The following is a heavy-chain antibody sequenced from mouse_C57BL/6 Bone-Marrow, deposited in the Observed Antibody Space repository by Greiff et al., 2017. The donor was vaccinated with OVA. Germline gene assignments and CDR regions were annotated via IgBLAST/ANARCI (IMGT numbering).Heavy chain of an antibody. V-gene: IGHV1-69*01. J-gene: IGHJ4*01. Sequence: QVQLQQPGAELVMPGASVKLSCKASGYTFTSYWMHWVKQRPGQGLEWIGEIDPSDSYTNYNQKFKGKSTLTVDKSSSTAYMQLSSLTSEESAGYYCARERGYDGSSDPLYAMDDWGQGTSVTVSA. CDR2: IDPSDSYT. D-gene: IGHD1-1*01. CDR1: GYTFTSYW. CDR3: ARERGYDGSSDPLYAMDD.